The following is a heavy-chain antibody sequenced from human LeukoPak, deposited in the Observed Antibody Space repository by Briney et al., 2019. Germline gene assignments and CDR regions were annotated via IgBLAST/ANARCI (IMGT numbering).Heavy chain of an antibody. V-gene: IGHV3-23*01. J-gene: IGHJ4*02. CDR1: GFTFSTYA. CDR3: AKDPFLSAAGRGIDY. CDR2: IRGSGDIT. D-gene: IGHD6-13*01. Sequence: GGSLRLSCAASGFTFSTYAMSWVRQAPGKGLEWVSAIRGSGDITDYADSVKGRFTISRDNSKNALYLQMNSLRAEDTAVYYCAKDPFLSAAGRGIDYWGQGTLVTVSS.